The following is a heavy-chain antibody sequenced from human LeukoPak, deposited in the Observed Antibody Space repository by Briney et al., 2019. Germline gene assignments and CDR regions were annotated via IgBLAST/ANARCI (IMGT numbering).Heavy chain of an antibody. V-gene: IGHV4-34*01. J-gene: IGHJ4*02. CDR1: GGSFSGYY. CDR2: INHSGST. D-gene: IGHD6-13*01. Sequence: SETLSLTCAVYGGSFSGYYWSWIRQPPGKGLEWIGEINHSGSTNYNPSLKSRVTISVDTSKNQFSLKLSSVTAADTAVYYCARDLVSSRDLSGWFDYWGQGTLVTVSS. CDR3: ARDLVSSRDLSGWFDY.